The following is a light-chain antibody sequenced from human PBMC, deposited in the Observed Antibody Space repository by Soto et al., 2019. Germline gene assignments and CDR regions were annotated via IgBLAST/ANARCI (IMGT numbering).Light chain of an antibody. CDR1: QSLLHSNGYNY. Sequence: DIVMTQSPLSLPVTPGEPASISCRSSQSLLHSNGYNYLDWYLQKPGQSPQILIYLGSNRASGVADRFSGSGSGTDFALKISRVEAEDVGVYYCMQALQTPITFGQGTRLEI. J-gene: IGKJ5*01. CDR2: LGS. CDR3: MQALQTPIT. V-gene: IGKV2-28*01.